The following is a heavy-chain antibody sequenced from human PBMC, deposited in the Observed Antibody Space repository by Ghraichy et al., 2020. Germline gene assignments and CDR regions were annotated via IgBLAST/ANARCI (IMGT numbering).Heavy chain of an antibody. CDR3: ATEPEYYGSGSYAIYWFDP. CDR2: INSKTDGGTT. V-gene: IGHV3-15*01. J-gene: IGHJ5*02. D-gene: IGHD3-10*01. Sequence: GSLNISCAASEFSLSNAWMSWVRQGPGKGLEWVGRINSKTDGGTTDYAAPVKGRFTISRDDSKNTLYLQMNSLKTEDTAVYYCATEPEYYGSGSYAIYWFDPWGQGTLVTVSS. CDR1: EFSLSNAW.